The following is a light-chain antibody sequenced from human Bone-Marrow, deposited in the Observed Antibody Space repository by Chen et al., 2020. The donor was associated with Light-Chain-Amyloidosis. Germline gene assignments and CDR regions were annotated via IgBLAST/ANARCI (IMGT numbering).Light chain of an antibody. CDR1: SSDVGGYNY. J-gene: IGLJ1*01. V-gene: IGLV2-8*01. Sequence: QSALTQPPSASGSPGQSVTISCTGTSSDVGGYNYVSWYQQHPGKAPKFMIYEVTKRPSGVPDRFSGSKAGNTASLTGSGLQAEDEADYYCSSYAGGTNLVFGTGTKVTVL. CDR2: EVT. CDR3: SSYAGGTNLV.